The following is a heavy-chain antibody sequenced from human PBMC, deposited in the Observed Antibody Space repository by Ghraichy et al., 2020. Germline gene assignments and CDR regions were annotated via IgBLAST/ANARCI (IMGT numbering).Heavy chain of an antibody. D-gene: IGHD5-18*01. CDR1: GDSVSNKSVT. CDR2: TYYRSKWYD. CDR3: ARATDTLNDAFDF. Sequence: QTLSLTCAISGDSVSNKSVTWHWIRQSPSRGLEWLGRTYYRSKWYDDSGLSVRSRLTIHPDTAKNQLSLQLNSVTPEDTAVYYCARATDTLNDAFDFWGQGTLVTVSP. J-gene: IGHJ3*01. V-gene: IGHV6-1*01.